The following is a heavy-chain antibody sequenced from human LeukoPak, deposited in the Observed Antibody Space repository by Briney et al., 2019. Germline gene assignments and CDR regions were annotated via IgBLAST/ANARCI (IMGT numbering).Heavy chain of an antibody. J-gene: IGHJ5*02. CDR2: IDQDGSDK. CDR3: ARATLGWFDP. Sequence: GGSLRLSCAASRFTFSNYRVSWVRQAPGKGLEWVASIDQDGSDKFSVDSVKGRFTISRDNARNSMYLQLNSLRVEDTAVYYCARATLGWFDPWGQGTLVTVSS. D-gene: IGHD7-27*01. CDR1: RFTFSNYR. V-gene: IGHV3-7*01.